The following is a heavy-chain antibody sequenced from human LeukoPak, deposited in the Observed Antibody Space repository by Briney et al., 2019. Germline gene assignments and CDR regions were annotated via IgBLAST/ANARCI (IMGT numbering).Heavy chain of an antibody. CDR1: GGSISSSNW. D-gene: IGHD3-10*01. J-gene: IGHJ4*02. CDR3: ARLRFGEFYYFDY. V-gene: IGHV4-4*02. Sequence: SETLSLTCAVSGGSISSSNWWSWVRRPPGKGLEWIGEIYHSGSTNYNPSLKSRVTISVDKSKNQFSLKLSSVTAADTAVYYCARLRFGEFYYFDYWGQGTLVTVSS. CDR2: IYHSGST.